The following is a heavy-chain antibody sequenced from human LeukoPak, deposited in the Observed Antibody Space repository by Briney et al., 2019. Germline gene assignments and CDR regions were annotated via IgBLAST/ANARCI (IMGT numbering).Heavy chain of an antibody. CDR3: VRDSDYQRNSGGLYAHYDALDI. J-gene: IGHJ3*02. Sequence: GGSLRLSCAASEFTFSTFWMPWVRQAPGKGLEWVANIKADGSVKHYVDSVEGRFSISRDNARSSLYLQMNSLRAEDTAVYYCVRDSDYQRNSGGLYAHYDALDIWGHGTMVTVS. CDR2: IKADGSVK. CDR1: EFTFSTFW. V-gene: IGHV3-7*01. D-gene: IGHD2-21*01.